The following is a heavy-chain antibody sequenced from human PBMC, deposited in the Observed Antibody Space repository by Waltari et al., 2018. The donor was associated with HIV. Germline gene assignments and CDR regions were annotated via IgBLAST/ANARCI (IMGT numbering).Heavy chain of an antibody. Sequence: QVQLVESGGGVFRPGGSLGLPCSASGFLFGVCVFHWFRQAPGKGLEWVAATSFDGKNNYYAHSVKGRFTIARDNIKNILHLQMNSLKIEDMAVYYCAKDRSGSLHYFYYYGMDVWGKGTTVAVSS. CDR2: TSFDGKNN. J-gene: IGHJ6*04. V-gene: IGHV3-30-3*02. CDR3: AKDRSGSLHYFYYYGMDV. D-gene: IGHD3-3*01. CDR1: GFLFGVCV.